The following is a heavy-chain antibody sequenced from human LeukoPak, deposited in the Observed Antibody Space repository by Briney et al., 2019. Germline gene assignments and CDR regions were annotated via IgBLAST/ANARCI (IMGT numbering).Heavy chain of an antibody. CDR1: GFTFGDYA. CDR2: IRSKAYGGTP. CDR3: SRPGGGYDYVDY. J-gene: IGHJ4*02. V-gene: IGHV3-49*03. Sequence: GRSLKLSCTASGFTFGDYAMNWIRQAPGKGLEWVGFIRSKAYGGTPEYAASVKGRFSISRDDSKSIAYLQMNSLKTEDTAVYYCSRPGGGYDYVDYWGQGTLVTVS. D-gene: IGHD5-12*01.